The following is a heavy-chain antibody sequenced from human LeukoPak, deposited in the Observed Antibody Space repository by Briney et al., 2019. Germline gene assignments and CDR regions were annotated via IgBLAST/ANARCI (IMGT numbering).Heavy chain of an antibody. J-gene: IGHJ5*02. D-gene: IGHD3-10*01. Sequence: ASVKVSCKASGYTFTSYDINWVRQATGQGLGLMGWMNPNSGNTGYAQKFQGRVTMTRNTSISTAYMELSSLRSEDTAVYYCARGHALLWFGELYNWFDPWGQGTLVTVSS. CDR2: MNPNSGNT. V-gene: IGHV1-8*01. CDR1: GYTFTSYD. CDR3: ARGHALLWFGELYNWFDP.